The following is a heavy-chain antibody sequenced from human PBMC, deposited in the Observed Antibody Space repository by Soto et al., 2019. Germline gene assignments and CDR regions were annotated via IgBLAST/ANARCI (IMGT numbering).Heavy chain of an antibody. D-gene: IGHD3-10*01. CDR3: AKDRYYYGSATTNWFDP. J-gene: IGHJ5*02. CDR2: ISGRGDD. V-gene: IGHV3-23*01. CDR1: GFTFSNFA. Sequence: EVQLLESGGGLVQPGGSLRLSCAASGFTFSNFAFSWVRQAPGKGLEWVSAISGRGDDYYADSVKGRFTISRDNSKNTLYLQMNSLRAEDTAISYCAKDRYYYGSATTNWFDPWGQGTLVTVSS.